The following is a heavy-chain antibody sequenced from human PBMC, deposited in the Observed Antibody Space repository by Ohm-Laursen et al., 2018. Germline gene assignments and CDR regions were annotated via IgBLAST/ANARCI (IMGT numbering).Heavy chain of an antibody. D-gene: IGHD3-10*01. V-gene: IGHV4-59*08. CDR1: GGSISSYY. CDR2: IYYSGST. J-gene: IGHJ4*02. Sequence: GTLSLTCTVSGGSISSYYWSWIRQPPGKGLEWIGYIYYSGSTNYNPSLKSRVTISVDTSKNQFSLKLSSVTAADTAVYYCVAGFGELLYYFDYWGQGTLVTVSS. CDR3: VAGFGELLYYFDY.